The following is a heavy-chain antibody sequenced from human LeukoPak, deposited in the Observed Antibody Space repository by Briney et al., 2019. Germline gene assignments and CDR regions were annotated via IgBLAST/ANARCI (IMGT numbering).Heavy chain of an antibody. Sequence: PSETLSLTCTVSGGSITNYYWSWIRQPPGKGLEWIGYIHYSGSTQYNPSLESRISISKDTSKNQFSLELTSVTAADTTVYYCARGSGYFYCLDAWGQGATVTVSS. CDR1: GGSITNYY. CDR2: IHYSGST. CDR3: ARGSGYFYCLDA. V-gene: IGHV4-59*08. J-gene: IGHJ6*02. D-gene: IGHD3-3*01.